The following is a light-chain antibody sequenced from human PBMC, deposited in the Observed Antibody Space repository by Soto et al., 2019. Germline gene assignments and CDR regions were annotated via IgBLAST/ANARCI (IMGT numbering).Light chain of an antibody. V-gene: IGLV4-69*01. J-gene: IGLJ3*02. CDR2: LNSDGSH. Sequence: QSVLTQSPSASASLGDSVKLTCTLSSGPGRYGIAWHQQQPDKGPRFLMMLNSDGSHFKGDGIPDLFSGSSSGAEHYRTIARLQYEDDDDYYCQNWGTGIQVFGGGTKLTVL. CDR1: SGPGRYG. CDR3: QNWGTGIQV.